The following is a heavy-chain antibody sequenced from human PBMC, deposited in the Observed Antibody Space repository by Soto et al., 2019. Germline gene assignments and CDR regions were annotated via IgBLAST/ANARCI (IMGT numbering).Heavy chain of an antibody. J-gene: IGHJ5*02. CDR3: ARLGYYDFWSGINWFDP. Sequence: SETLSLTCTVSGGSISSSSYYWGWIRQPPGKGLEWIGSIYYSGSTYYNPSLKSRVTISVDTSKNQFSLKLSSVTAADTAVYYCARLGYYDFWSGINWFDPWGQGTLVTVSS. D-gene: IGHD3-3*01. V-gene: IGHV4-39*01. CDR2: IYYSGST. CDR1: GGSISSSSYY.